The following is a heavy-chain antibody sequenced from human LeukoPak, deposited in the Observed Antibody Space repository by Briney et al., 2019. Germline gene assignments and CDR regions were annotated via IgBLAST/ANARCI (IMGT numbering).Heavy chain of an antibody. Sequence: ASVKVSCKASGYTLTGYYMHWVRLAPGQGLEWMGWINPSSGDTNYAQKFQGRVTMTRDTSITTAYMELSRLRSDDTAVYYCAKNPYEYYFDYWGQGTLVTVSS. J-gene: IGHJ4*02. CDR1: GYTLTGYY. CDR3: AKNPYEYYFDY. CDR2: INPSSGDT. D-gene: IGHD5-12*01. V-gene: IGHV1-2*02.